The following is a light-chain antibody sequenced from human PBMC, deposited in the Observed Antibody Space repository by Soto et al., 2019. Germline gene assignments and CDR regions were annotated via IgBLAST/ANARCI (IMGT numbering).Light chain of an antibody. CDR2: GAS. CDR1: QSVSSSD. V-gene: IGKV3-20*01. J-gene: IGKJ1*01. Sequence: EIVLTQSPGTLSLSPGERATLSCRASQSVSSSDLAWYQQKPGQAPRLLIYGASSRATGIPDRFSGSGSGTDFTLTISRVEAEDFAVYYCQQYGSSPQFGQGTKVEIK. CDR3: QQYGSSPQ.